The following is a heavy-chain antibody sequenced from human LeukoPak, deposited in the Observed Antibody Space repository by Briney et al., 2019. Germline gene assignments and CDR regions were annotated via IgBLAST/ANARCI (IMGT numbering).Heavy chain of an antibody. J-gene: IGHJ3*02. CDR1: GFTFSSYA. CDR2: ISGSGGST. Sequence: GGSLRLSCAASGFTFSSYAMSWVRQAPGKGLEWVSAISGSGGSTYYADSVKGRFTISRDNSKNTLYLQMNSLRAEDTAVYYCARVGGVVYAFDIWGQGTMVTVSS. V-gene: IGHV3-23*01. D-gene: IGHD3-16*01. CDR3: ARVGGVVYAFDI.